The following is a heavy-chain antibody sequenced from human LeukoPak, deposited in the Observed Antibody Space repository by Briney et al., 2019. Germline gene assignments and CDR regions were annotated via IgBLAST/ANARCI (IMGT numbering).Heavy chain of an antibody. CDR2: ISAYNGNT. Sequence: ASVKVSCKASGYTFTSYGISWVRQAPGQGLEWMGWISAYNGNTNYAQKLQGRVTMTTDTSTSTAYMELRSLRSDDTAVYYCARVIIITMVRGVIIRGNWFDPWGQGTLVTVSS. CDR3: ARVIIITMVRGVIIRGNWFDP. CDR1: GYTFTSYG. D-gene: IGHD3-10*01. V-gene: IGHV1-18*01. J-gene: IGHJ5*02.